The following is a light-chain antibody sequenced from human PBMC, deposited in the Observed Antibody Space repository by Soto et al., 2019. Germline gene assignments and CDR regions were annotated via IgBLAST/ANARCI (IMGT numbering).Light chain of an antibody. Sequence: EIVLTQSPATLSLSPGERATLSCRASQSVSSYLAWYQQKPGQAPRLLLYDASNSATGIPARFSGSGSGTDFTLTISSLEPEDFAVYYGQQRSNWPPITFGQGTRLEIK. CDR3: QQRSNWPPIT. CDR2: DAS. J-gene: IGKJ5*01. V-gene: IGKV3-11*01. CDR1: QSVSSY.